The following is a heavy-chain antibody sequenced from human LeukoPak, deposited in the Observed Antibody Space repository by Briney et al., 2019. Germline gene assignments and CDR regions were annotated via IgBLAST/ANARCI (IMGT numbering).Heavy chain of an antibody. V-gene: IGHV3-48*01. Sequence: GGSLRLSCAASGFTFSSYSMNWVRQAPGKGLEWVSYISSSSSTIYYADSVKGRFTISRDNAKNSLYLQMNSLRAEDTAVYYCARGRVSKDYWGQGTLVTVSS. CDR3: ARGRVSKDY. D-gene: IGHD6-13*01. CDR1: GFTFSSYS. CDR2: ISSSSSTI. J-gene: IGHJ4*02.